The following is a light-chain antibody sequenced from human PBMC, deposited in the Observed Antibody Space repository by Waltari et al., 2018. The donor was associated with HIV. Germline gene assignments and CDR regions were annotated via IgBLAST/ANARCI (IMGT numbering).Light chain of an antibody. CDR1: ELANQY. CDR2: RDN. Sequence: SSDLTQARSVSVSPGQTASITCSGHELANQYVHWYREKAGQAPVLVIHRDNERPLRIPERISGSKSGILATLTISGVLAEDEADYFCQSAGSSGTSVIFGGGTTLTVL. CDR3: QSAGSSGTSVI. J-gene: IGLJ2*01. V-gene: IGLV3-25*03.